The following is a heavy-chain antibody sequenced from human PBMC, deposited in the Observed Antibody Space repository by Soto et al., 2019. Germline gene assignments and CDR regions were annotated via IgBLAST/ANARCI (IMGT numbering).Heavy chain of an antibody. J-gene: IGHJ5*02. CDR2: IYPGDSDT. CDR1: GYSFTSHW. D-gene: IGHD2-2*01. CDR3: ARGYCTTTICDPWFDP. Sequence: PGESLKISCTGVGYSFTSHWIGWVRQMPGKGLEWMGIIYPGDSDTRYSPSFQGQVTISADKSITTAYLQWSSLKASDTAMYYCARGYCTTTICDPWFDPWGQGTLV. V-gene: IGHV5-51*01.